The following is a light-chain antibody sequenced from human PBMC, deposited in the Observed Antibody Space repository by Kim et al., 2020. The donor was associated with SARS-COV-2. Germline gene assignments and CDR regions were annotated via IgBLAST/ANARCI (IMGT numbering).Light chain of an antibody. CDR1: TGVVTSGHY. Sequence: QAVVTQEPSLTVSPGGTVTLTCGSSTGVVTSGHYPYWFQQKPGQAPRTLIYDTYNKQSWTPARFSGSLLGGKAALTLSRAQPEDEAEYHCFLVYIGARIFGGGTQLTVL. V-gene: IGLV7-46*01. CDR3: FLVYIGARI. J-gene: IGLJ2*01. CDR2: DTY.